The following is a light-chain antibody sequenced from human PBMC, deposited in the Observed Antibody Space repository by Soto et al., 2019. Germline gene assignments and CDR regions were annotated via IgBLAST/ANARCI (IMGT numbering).Light chain of an antibody. V-gene: IGKV3-20*01. CDR3: QQYGSSPRM. CDR2: GAS. CDR1: QSVSSSY. Sequence: EIVLTQSPGTLSLSPGERVTLSCRASQSVSSSYLAWYQQKPGQAPRLLIYGASIRATGIPDRFSGSGAGTDFTLTISRLEPEDFAVYYCQQYGSSPRMFGQGTKVEIK. J-gene: IGKJ1*01.